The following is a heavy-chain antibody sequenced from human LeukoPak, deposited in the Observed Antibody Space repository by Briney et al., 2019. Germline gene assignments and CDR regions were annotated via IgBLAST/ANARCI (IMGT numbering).Heavy chain of an antibody. D-gene: IGHD4-23*01. V-gene: IGHV3-30*18. CDR2: ISYDGSNK. CDR3: AKDNGGNLDY. Sequence: GRSLRLSCAASGFTFSSYGMHWVRQAPGKRLEWVAVISYDGSNKYYADSVKGRFTISRDNSKNTLYLQMNSLRAEDTAVYYCAKDNGGNLDYWGQGTLVTVSS. CDR1: GFTFSSYG. J-gene: IGHJ4*02.